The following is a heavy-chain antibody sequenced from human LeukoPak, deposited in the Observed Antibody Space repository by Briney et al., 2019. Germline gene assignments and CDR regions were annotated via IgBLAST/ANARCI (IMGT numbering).Heavy chain of an antibody. J-gene: IGHJ4*02. CDR3: ARGAEVQLWSYYFDY. V-gene: IGHV3-23*01. CDR1: GFTFSSYG. CDR2: ISGSGGST. Sequence: GGSLRLSCAASGFTFSSYGMSWVRQAPGKGLEWVSVISGSGGSTYYADSVKGRFTISRDNSKNTLYLQMNSLRAEDTALYYCARGAEVQLWSYYFDYWGQGTLVTVSS. D-gene: IGHD5-18*01.